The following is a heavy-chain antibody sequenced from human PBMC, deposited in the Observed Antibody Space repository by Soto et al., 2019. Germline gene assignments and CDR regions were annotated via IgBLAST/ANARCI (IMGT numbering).Heavy chain of an antibody. J-gene: IGHJ4*02. CDR3: ARESSSSSYGYFDY. Sequence: SETLSLTCTVSGGSISSYYWSWIRQPPGKGLEWIGYIYYSGSTNYNPSLKSRVTISVDTSKNQFSLKLSSVTAADTAVYYCARESSSSSYGYFDYRGQGTLVTVSS. CDR1: GGSISSYY. D-gene: IGHD6-13*01. V-gene: IGHV4-59*01. CDR2: IYYSGST.